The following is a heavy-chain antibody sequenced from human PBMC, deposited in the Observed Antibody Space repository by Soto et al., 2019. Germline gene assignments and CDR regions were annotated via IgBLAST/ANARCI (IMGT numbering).Heavy chain of an antibody. J-gene: IGHJ4*02. CDR2: ISGSAGST. D-gene: IGHD3-9*01. Sequence: EVQLLESGGGLGQPGGSLRLSCAASGFTFSSVSMSWVRQAPGKGLEWVSGISGSAGSTYYADSVRGRFTISRDNSKNTLYLQMNSLRGEDTALYYCSKSTGNDWEDYYFDYWGQGTLVTVSS. CDR3: SKSTGNDWEDYYFDY. V-gene: IGHV3-23*01. CDR1: GFTFSSVS.